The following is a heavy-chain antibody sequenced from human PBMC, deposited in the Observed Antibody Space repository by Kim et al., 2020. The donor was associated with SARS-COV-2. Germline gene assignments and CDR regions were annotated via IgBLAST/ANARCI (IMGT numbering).Heavy chain of an antibody. J-gene: IGHJ6*02. CDR2: IGTAGDT. CDR3: ARALRGDFWSGYYPNTYYYYGMDV. V-gene: IGHV3-13*04. Sequence: GGSLRLSCAASGFTFSSYDMHWVRQATGKGLEWVSAIGTAGDTYYPGSVKGRFTISRENAKNSLYLQMNSLRAGDTAVYYCARALRGDFWSGYYPNTYYYYGMDVWGQGTTVTVSS. CDR1: GFTFSSYD. D-gene: IGHD3-3*01.